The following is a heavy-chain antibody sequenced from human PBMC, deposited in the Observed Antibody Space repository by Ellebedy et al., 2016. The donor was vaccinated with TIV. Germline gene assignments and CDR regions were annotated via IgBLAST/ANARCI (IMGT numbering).Heavy chain of an antibody. D-gene: IGHD3-10*01. Sequence: PGGSLRLSCTASGFIFSDYNMNWVRQAPGKGLEWVSSIRGSGASTYYADSVKGRFTIPRDNSKNTLYLQGNSLRAEDTAIYFCAKHPAVGSYYYMDVWGKGTTVTVSS. CDR3: AKHPAVGSYYYMDV. V-gene: IGHV3-23*01. J-gene: IGHJ6*03. CDR2: IRGSGAST. CDR1: GFIFSDYN.